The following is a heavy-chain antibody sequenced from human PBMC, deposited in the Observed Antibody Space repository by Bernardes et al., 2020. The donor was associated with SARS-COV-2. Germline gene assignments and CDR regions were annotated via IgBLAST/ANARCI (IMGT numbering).Heavy chain of an antibody. Sequence: ETLSLTCAVYGGSFSDYYWSWIRQSPEKGLEWIGEINHSGSTSYNPSLKSRLTISVDTSKNQFSLKLSSVTAADTAAYYCARGRVTIYGVLVMLPAAGPLDYWGQGTLVSVSS. CDR3: ARGRVTIYGVLVMLPAAGPLDY. D-gene: IGHD3-3*01. V-gene: IGHV4-34*01. CDR2: INHSGST. CDR1: GGSFSDYY. J-gene: IGHJ4*02.